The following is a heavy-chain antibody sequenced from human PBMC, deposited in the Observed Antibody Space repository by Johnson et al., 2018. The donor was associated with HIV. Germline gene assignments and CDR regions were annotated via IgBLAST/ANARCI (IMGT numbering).Heavy chain of an antibody. Sequence: VQLVESGGGVVRPEGSLRLSCAASGFTFDDYGMSWVRQGPGKGPEWVSGINWNGESTGYAESVKGRITIFRGNAKNSLYLQMNSLRAEDTALYYCARDLGSGYNDAFDIWGQGTMVTISS. CDR1: GFTFDDYG. CDR2: INWNGEST. J-gene: IGHJ3*02. CDR3: ARDLGSGYNDAFDI. D-gene: IGHD3-22*01. V-gene: IGHV3-20*04.